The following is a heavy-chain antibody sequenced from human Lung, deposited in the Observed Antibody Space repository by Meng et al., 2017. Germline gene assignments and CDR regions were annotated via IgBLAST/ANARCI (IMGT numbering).Heavy chain of an antibody. V-gene: IGHV3-15*01. D-gene: IGHD3-22*01. CDR2: IKSKTDGETA. Sequence: MLVLAAGGGLVEPGGSVRLCWAAAGFTISNDWMSWVRQAPGKGLEWVGSIKSKTDGETADYAAPVKGRFTISRDDSQNTLYLQMNSLKTEDTAVYYCQWLSTHPPDQWGQGTLVTVSS. CDR3: QWLSTHPPDQ. CDR1: GFTISNDW. J-gene: IGHJ4*01.